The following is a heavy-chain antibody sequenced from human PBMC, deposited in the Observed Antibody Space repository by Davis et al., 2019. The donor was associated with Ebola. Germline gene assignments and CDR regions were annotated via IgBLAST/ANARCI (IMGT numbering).Heavy chain of an antibody. CDR2: IYSGGST. CDR3: ARDRGFNWFDP. D-gene: IGHD3-16*01. V-gene: IGHV3-53*01. J-gene: IGHJ5*02. CDR1: GFTVSSNY. Sequence: GGSLRLSCAASGFTVSSNYMSWVRQAPGKGLEWVSVIYSGGSTYYADSVKGRFTISRDNSKNTLYLQMNSLRAEDTAVYYCARDRGFNWFDPWGQGTLVTVSS.